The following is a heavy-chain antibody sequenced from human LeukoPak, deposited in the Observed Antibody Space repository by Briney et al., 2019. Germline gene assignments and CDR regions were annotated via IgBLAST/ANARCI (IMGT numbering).Heavy chain of an antibody. CDR3: AREHLWSSVFDY. CDR1: GGTFSSYA. CDR2: IIPIFGTA. V-gene: IGHV1-69*05. Sequence: GASVKVSCEASGGTFSSYAISWVRQAPGQGLEWMGGIIPIFGTANYAQKFQGRVTITTDESTSTAYMELSSLRSEDTAVYYCAREHLWSSVFDYWGQGTLVTVSS. J-gene: IGHJ4*02. D-gene: IGHD2-8*01.